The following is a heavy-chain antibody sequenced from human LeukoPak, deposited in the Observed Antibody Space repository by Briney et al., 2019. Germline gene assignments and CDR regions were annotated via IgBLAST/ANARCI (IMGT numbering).Heavy chain of an antibody. CDR3: ARDLIAAAGTLGIDY. J-gene: IGHJ4*02. CDR1: GYTFTTYY. V-gene: IGHV1-2*02. Sequence: GASVKVSCKASGYTFTTYYMHWVRQAPGQGLEWMGWINPNSGGTNYAQKFQGRVTMTRDTSISTAYMELSRLRSDDTAVYYCARDLIAAAGTLGIDYWGQGTLVTVSS. D-gene: IGHD6-13*01. CDR2: INPNSGGT.